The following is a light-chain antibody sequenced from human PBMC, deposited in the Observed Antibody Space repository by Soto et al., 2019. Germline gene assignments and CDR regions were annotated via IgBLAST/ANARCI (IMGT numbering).Light chain of an antibody. J-gene: IGKJ4*01. CDR1: QSIGIY. V-gene: IGKV3-11*01. Sequence: EIVLTQSPATLSLSPGDRATLSCRASQSIGIYLAWYQQTPGQSPRLLIYEASNRATGVPAKFSGTGSGTAFTLTISSLASEDFGIYYCQQRSTWPLTFGGGTRVEI. CDR3: QQRSTWPLT. CDR2: EAS.